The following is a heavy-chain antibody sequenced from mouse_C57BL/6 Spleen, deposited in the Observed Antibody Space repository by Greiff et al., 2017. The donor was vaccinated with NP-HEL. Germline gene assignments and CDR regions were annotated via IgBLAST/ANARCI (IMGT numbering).Heavy chain of an antibody. CDR2: INPNNGGT. V-gene: IGHV1-22*01. Sequence: VQLKESGPELVKPGASVKMSCKASGYTFTDYNMHWVKQSHGKSLEWIGYINPNNGGTSYNQKFKGKATLTVNKSSSTAYMELRSLTSEDSAVYYCARYGIAMDYWGQGTSVTVSS. J-gene: IGHJ4*01. CDR1: GYTFTDYN. CDR3: ARYGIAMDY. D-gene: IGHD1-1*01.